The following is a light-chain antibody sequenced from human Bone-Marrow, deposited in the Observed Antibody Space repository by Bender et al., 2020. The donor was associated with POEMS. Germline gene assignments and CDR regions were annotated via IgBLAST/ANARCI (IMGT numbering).Light chain of an antibody. Sequence: QSALTQPPSASGSPGQSITISCTGTTSDVGGCNYVSWYQQHAGKVPRLILYDVSNRPSGVSNRFSGSKSGNTASLTISGLRTDDEADYYCCSFAGNLVVFGGGTKLTVL. CDR1: TSDVGGCNY. CDR2: DVS. J-gene: IGLJ2*01. CDR3: CSFAGNLVV. V-gene: IGLV2-14*03.